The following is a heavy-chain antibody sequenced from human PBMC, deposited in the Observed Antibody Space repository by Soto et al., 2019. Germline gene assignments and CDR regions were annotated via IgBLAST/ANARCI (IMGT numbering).Heavy chain of an antibody. Sequence: GXSVKVSFKASGYTFTSYSISLVRHSPGQGLEWMGWISAYNGNTNYAQKLQGRVTMTTDTSTSTAYMELRSMRSDDTAVYYCARASGSSYWFDPWGQGTLVTVSS. V-gene: IGHV1-18*01. CDR1: GYTFTSYS. CDR3: ARASGSSYWFDP. J-gene: IGHJ5*02. CDR2: ISAYNGNT. D-gene: IGHD1-26*01.